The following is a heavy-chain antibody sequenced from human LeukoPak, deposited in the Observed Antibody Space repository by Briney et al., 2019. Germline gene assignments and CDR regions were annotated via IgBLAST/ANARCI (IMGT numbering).Heavy chain of an antibody. V-gene: IGHV4-39*07. CDR3: ARPLGYCSDSRCPQSWFDP. Sequence: SETLSLTCTVSAVSISNSRYYWGWIRQPPGKGLEWIGEINHSGRTNYNPSLKSRVLMSVDTSKNQFSLKLSSVTAADTAVYYCARPLGYCSDSRCPQSWFDPWGQGTLVTVSS. CDR2: INHSGRT. CDR1: AVSISNSRYY. J-gene: IGHJ5*02. D-gene: IGHD2-15*01.